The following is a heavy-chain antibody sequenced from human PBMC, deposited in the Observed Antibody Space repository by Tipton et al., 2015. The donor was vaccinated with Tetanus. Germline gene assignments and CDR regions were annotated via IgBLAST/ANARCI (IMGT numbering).Heavy chain of an antibody. V-gene: IGHV4-31*03. CDR2: IHHTGST. CDR1: GGSVSSGSYY. CDR3: VKFEYRTSFAS. D-gene: IGHD6-6*01. Sequence: TLSLTCTVSGGSVSSGSYYWSWIRQFPGKGLEWMGYIHHTGSTYYNPSLKTRITLSVDTSKNQFSLKLTSVTAGDTAVYFCVKFEYRTSFASWGQGALVTVSS. J-gene: IGHJ4*02.